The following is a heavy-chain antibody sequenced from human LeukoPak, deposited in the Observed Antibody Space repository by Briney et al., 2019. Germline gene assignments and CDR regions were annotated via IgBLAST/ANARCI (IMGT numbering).Heavy chain of an antibody. J-gene: IGHJ4*02. CDR3: ARAKVVYGSTDY. D-gene: IGHD3-10*01. Sequence: GGSLRLSCAASGFTFSSHSLNWVRQAPGKGLEWVSSISSSSSYIYYADPVKGRFTISRDNAKNSLYLQMNSLRAEDTAVYYCARAKVVYGSTDYWGQGTLVTVSS. CDR2: ISSSSSYI. V-gene: IGHV3-21*01. CDR1: GFTFSSHS.